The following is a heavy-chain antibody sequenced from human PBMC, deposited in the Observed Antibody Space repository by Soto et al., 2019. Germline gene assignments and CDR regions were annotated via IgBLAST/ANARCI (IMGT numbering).Heavy chain of an antibody. D-gene: IGHD3-3*01. J-gene: IGHJ4*02. V-gene: IGHV3-23*01. CDR3: AKPSNWNSGVVPLDS. CDR1: GVTFSSYA. Sequence: EVQLLQSGGGLAQPGGSLRLSCAASGVTFSSYAMSWVRQAPGQGPEWVSGISYSGGNTYYADSVKGRLTITRDNSKNTLKLQMDSLRAADTVISYCAKPSNWNSGVVPLDSWGQGTLVTVSS. CDR2: ISYSGGNT.